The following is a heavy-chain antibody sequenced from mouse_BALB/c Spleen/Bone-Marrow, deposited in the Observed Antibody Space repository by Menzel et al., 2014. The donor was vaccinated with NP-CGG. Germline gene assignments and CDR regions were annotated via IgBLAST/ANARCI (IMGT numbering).Heavy chain of an antibody. CDR2: IFPGDGDT. V-gene: IGHV1-80*01. CDR1: GYVFSSYW. Sequence: VKLMESGAELVRPGSSVKISCKASGYVFSSYWMNWVKQRPGQGLEWIGQIFPGDGDTNYNGQFKGKATLTADRSSSTALMQLSSPTSEDSAVYFCARGDFDYDFTMDYWGQGTSVTVSS. CDR3: ARGDFDYDFTMDY. J-gene: IGHJ4*01. D-gene: IGHD2-4*01.